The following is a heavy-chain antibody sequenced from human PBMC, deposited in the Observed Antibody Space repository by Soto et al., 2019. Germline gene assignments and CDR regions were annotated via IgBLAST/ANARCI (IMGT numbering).Heavy chain of an antibody. CDR3: ARDGAYCSGTGCRDYYHYMDV. Sequence: EVQLVESGGGLVKPGGSLRLSCAASGFSFSDYSMNWVRQAPGKGLEWVSSISGSSSYIYYADSLKGRVTVSRDNAEKSMYLQMNRLRAEDTAVYYCARDGAYCSGTGCRDYYHYMDVWGKGTTVTVSS. V-gene: IGHV3-21*01. D-gene: IGHD2-2*01. CDR1: GFSFSDYS. CDR2: ISGSSSYI. J-gene: IGHJ6*03.